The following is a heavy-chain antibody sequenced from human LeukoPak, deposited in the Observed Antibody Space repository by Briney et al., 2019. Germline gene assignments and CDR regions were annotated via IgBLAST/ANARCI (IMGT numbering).Heavy chain of an antibody. D-gene: IGHD4-23*01. CDR3: AKNADYGDNPT. CDR2: ISSGSSYI. Sequence: GGSLRLSCAASGFTFSSYSMNWVRQAPGKGLEWVSSISSGSSYIYYADSVKGRFTISRDNAKNSLYLQMNSLRAEDTAVYYCAKNADYGDNPTWGQGTLVTVSS. V-gene: IGHV3-21*01. CDR1: GFTFSSYS. J-gene: IGHJ5*02.